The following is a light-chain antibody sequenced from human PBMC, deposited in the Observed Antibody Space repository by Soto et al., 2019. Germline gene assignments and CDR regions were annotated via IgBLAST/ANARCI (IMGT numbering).Light chain of an antibody. V-gene: IGKV1-39*01. Sequence: IQMTQSPSSLSSSVGDRVTIAFRASQSISTYLNWYQQKAGLAPKLLIYAASSLQSGVPSRFSGSGSGTDFTLTISSLQPEDFATYYCQQTYSTPPTFGQGTTVDNK. CDR1: QSISTY. CDR2: AAS. CDR3: QQTYSTPPT. J-gene: IGKJ1*01.